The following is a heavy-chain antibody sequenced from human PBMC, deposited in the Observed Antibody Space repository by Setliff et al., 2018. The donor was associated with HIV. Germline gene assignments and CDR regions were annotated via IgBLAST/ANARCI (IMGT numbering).Heavy chain of an antibody. CDR2: ISSSSSYI. CDR1: GFTFNTYS. CDR3: ARVPAVWFGEHPVSRYYMDV. D-gene: IGHD3-10*01. V-gene: IGHV3-21*01. Sequence: GSLRLSCAASGFTFNTYSMNWVRQAPGKGLEWVSSISSSSSYIYYADSVRGRFTVSRDNARNSLYLQATSLRAEDTAMYFCARVPAVWFGEHPVSRYYMDVWGRGTTVTVSS. J-gene: IGHJ6*03.